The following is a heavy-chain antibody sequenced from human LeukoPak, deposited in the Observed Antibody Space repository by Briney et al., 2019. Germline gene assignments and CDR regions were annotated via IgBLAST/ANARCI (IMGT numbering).Heavy chain of an antibody. CDR3: AREWIDVGAAFDI. D-gene: IGHD2-2*03. CDR2: ISYDGSNK. V-gene: IGHV3-30-3*01. J-gene: IGHJ3*02. Sequence: GGSLRLSCAASGFTFSSYAMHWVRQAPGKGLEWVAVISYDGSNKYYADSVKGRFTISRDNSKNTLYLQMNSLRAEDTAVYYCAREWIDVGAAFDIWGQGTMVTVSS. CDR1: GFTFSSYA.